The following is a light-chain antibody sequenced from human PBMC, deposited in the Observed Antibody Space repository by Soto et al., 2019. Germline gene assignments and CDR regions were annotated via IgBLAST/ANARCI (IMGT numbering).Light chain of an antibody. CDR3: AAWDDSLKGVV. J-gene: IGLJ2*01. V-gene: IGLV1-44*01. CDR1: SSNIGSNT. Sequence: QSVMNQSPSASGTPGQRVTISCSGSSSNIGSNTVNWYQHLPGTAPKLLIYSNDQRPSEVPDRFSGSKSGTSASLAISGLQSEDEADYYCAAWDDSLKGVVFGGGTQLTVL. CDR2: SND.